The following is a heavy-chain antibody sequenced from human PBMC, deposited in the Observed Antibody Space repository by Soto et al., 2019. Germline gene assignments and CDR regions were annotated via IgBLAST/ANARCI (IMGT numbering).Heavy chain of an antibody. CDR2: IKRKIDGETT. Sequence: EVQLVESGGGLVKPGGSLRLSCAASGFTFTDVWMTWVRQAPGKGLEWVGRIKRKIDGETTDYAAPVKGRFTISRDDLKNTLFLQMNSLKSEDTAVYYCAVDAQCSSTNCPGAFDIWGQGTMFTVSS. J-gene: IGHJ3*02. D-gene: IGHD2-2*01. CDR3: AVDAQCSSTNCPGAFDI. V-gene: IGHV3-15*01. CDR1: GFTFTDVW.